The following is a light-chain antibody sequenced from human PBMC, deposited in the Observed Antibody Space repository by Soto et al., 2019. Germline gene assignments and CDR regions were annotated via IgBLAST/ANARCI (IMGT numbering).Light chain of an antibody. J-gene: IGKJ1*01. CDR3: QQRSDWPPT. V-gene: IGKV3-11*01. CDR1: QSVSSS. CDR2: DAS. Sequence: EIVLTQSPATLSLSPGERATLSCRASQSVSSSLAWYQQKPGQAPRLLIYDASNRATGIPARFSGSGSGTYFTLTISSLEPEDFAVYYCQQRSDWPPTFGQGTKVEIK.